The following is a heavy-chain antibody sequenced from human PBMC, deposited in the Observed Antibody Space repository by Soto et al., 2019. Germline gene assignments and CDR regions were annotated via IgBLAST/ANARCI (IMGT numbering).Heavy chain of an antibody. J-gene: IGHJ4*02. CDR3: ARESLWFGELLSYFDY. V-gene: IGHV1-3*01. Sequence: AAVKVSCKACGYTFTSYAIHWVRQAPGQRLEWMGWINAGNGNTKYSQRFQGRVTITRDTSASTAYMELSSLRSEDTAVYYCARESLWFGELLSYFDYWGQGTLVTVSS. CDR1: GYTFTSYA. CDR2: INAGNGNT. D-gene: IGHD3-10*01.